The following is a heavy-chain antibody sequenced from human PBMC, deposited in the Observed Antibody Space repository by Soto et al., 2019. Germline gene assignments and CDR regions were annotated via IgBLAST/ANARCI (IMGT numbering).Heavy chain of an antibody. J-gene: IGHJ5*02. CDR3: AGQPAVAGNWFDP. V-gene: IGHV4-39*01. Sequence: QLQLQESGPGLVKPSETLSLTCTVSGGSISSSSYYWGWIRQPPGKGLEWIGSIYYSGSTYYNPSLQSRLPISVDTSKNPSSLQLISVTAADTAVYYCAGQPAVAGNWFDPWGQGTLVTVSS. CDR2: IYYSGST. D-gene: IGHD6-19*01. CDR1: GGSISSSSYY.